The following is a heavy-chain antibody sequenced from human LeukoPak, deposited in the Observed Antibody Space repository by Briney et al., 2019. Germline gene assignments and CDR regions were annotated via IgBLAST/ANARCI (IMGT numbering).Heavy chain of an antibody. V-gene: IGHV4-39*07. CDR2: IYYSGST. Sequence: SETLSLTCTVSGGSISSSIYYWGWIRQPPGKGLECIGSIYYSGSTYYNPSLKSRVTISVDTSRNQFSLQLSSVTAADTAVYYCARTSHPHGCSWLFDYWGQGTLVTVSS. D-gene: IGHD6-13*01. CDR1: GGSISSSIYY. J-gene: IGHJ4*02. CDR3: ARTSHPHGCSWLFDY.